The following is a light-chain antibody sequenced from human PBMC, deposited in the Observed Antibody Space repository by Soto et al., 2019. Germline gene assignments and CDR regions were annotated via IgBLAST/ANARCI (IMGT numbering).Light chain of an antibody. CDR3: SSYASSSTLDV. Sequence: QSAPTQPASVSGSPGQSITISCTGTSSDVGASNFVSWYQQHPGKAPKLLIYDVSNRPSGVSTRFSGSKSGNTASLTISGLQAEDEADSYCSSYASSSTLDVFGTGTKLTVL. J-gene: IGLJ1*01. CDR1: SSDVGASNF. V-gene: IGLV2-14*03. CDR2: DVS.